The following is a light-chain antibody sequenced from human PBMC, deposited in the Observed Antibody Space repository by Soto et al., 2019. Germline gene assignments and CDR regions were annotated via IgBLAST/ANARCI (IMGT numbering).Light chain of an antibody. CDR2: AAS. J-gene: IGKJ1*01. V-gene: IGKV1-27*01. Sequence: DIQMTQSPSSLSASLGDRVTITCRASQGIGNYLAWYQLQPGKVPKLLIYAASTLQLGVPSRFSGSGSGTDFTLTISSLQPEDVATYFCQKYNSAPRTFGQGTKVEI. CDR1: QGIGNY. CDR3: QKYNSAPRT.